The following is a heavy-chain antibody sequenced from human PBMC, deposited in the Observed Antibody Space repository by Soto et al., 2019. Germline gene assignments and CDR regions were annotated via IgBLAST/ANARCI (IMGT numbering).Heavy chain of an antibody. V-gene: IGHV3-21*01. CDR2: ISKSDYT. J-gene: IGHJ4*02. D-gene: IGHD3-22*01. CDR1: GFAFNNYG. CDR3: AREDSLIIPAVSDF. Sequence: GGSLRLSCTVSGFAFNNYGINWVRQAPGKGLEWVSSISKSDYTYYSDSVKGRFTTSRDNAKNSVSLQMNTLRVEDTAVYYCAREDSLIIPAVSDFWGQGTLVTVSS.